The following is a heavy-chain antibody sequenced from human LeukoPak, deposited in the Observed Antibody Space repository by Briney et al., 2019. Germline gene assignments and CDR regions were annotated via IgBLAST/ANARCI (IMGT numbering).Heavy chain of an antibody. D-gene: IGHD2-2*01. CDR2: IYYSGST. Sequence: SETLSLTCTVSGGSISSYYWSWIRQPPGKGLGWIGYIYYSGSTNYSPSLKSRVTISVDTSKNQFSLKLSSVTAADTAVYYCAREVRGYCSSTSCYEGSYYYYMDVWGKGTTVTISS. CDR3: AREVRGYCSSTSCYEGSYYYYMDV. J-gene: IGHJ6*03. V-gene: IGHV4-59*01. CDR1: GGSISSYY.